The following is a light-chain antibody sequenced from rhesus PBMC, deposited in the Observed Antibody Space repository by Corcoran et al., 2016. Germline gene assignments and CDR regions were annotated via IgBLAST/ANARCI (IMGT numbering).Light chain of an antibody. V-gene: IGLV2S7*01. CDR3: CSYTTRSTYI. CDR1: SFDIGGYNY. CDR2: AVT. Sequence: QSAPTQPPSMSGSPGQSVTISCTGTSFDIGGYNYVSWYQQHPGKPPKLLIYAVTNRPSGVSDRFSGSKSDNTASLTISGLQAEDEADYYCCSYTTRSTYIFGAGTRLTVL. J-gene: IGLJ1*01.